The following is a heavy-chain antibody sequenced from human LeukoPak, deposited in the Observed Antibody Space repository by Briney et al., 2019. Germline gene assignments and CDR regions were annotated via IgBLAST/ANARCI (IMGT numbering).Heavy chain of an antibody. J-gene: IGHJ4*02. V-gene: IGHV1-69*13. CDR3: ATNGGYSYGLTFDY. Sequence: SVKVSCKASGGTFSSYAISWVRQAPGQGLEWMGGIIPIFGTANYAQKFQGRVTITADESTSTAYMELSSLRSEDTAVYYCATNGGYSYGLTFDYWGQGTLVTVSS. CDR2: IIPIFGTA. D-gene: IGHD5-18*01. CDR1: GGTFSSYA.